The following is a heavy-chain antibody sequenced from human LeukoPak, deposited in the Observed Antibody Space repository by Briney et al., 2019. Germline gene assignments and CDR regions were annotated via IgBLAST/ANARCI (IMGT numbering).Heavy chain of an antibody. CDR2: IYYSGST. V-gene: IGHV4-59*01. CDR3: ARDGGQGYYFDH. J-gene: IGHJ4*02. CDR1: GGSISSYY. D-gene: IGHD2-15*01. Sequence: SETLSLTCTVSGGSISSYYWSWIRQPPEKGLEWIGYIYYSGSTNYNPSLKSRVTISVDTSKTQSSLKLSSVTAADTAVYYCARDGGQGYYFDHWGQGTLVTVSS.